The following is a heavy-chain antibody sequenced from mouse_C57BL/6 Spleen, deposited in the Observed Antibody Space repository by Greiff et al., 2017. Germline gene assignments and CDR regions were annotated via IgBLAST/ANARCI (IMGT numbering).Heavy chain of an antibody. CDR1: GYTFTEYT. V-gene: IGHV1-62-2*01. Sequence: QVQLQQSGAELVKPGASVKLSCKASGYTFTEYTIHWVKQRSGQGLEWIGWFYPGSGSIKYNEKFKDKATLTADKSYSTVYMELSRLTSEESAVYFCARNEDYSGRSYWYCDVWGTGTTVTVSS. J-gene: IGHJ1*03. CDR3: ARNEDYSGRSYWYCDV. CDR2: FYPGSGSI. D-gene: IGHD1-1*01.